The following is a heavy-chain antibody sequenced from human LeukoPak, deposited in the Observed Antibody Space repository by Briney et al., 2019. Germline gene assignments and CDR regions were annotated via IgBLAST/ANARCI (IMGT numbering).Heavy chain of an antibody. J-gene: IGHJ4*02. CDR3: TKGTIWLPFDY. CDR2: ISGSGGST. V-gene: IGHV3-23*01. D-gene: IGHD5-18*01. CDR1: GFTFSNYA. Sequence: GGSLRLSCAASGFTFSNYAMNWVRQAPGKGLEWVSAISGSGGSTYYADSVKGRFTISRDNSKNTLYLQMNSLRAEDTAVYYCTKGTIWLPFDYWGQGTLVTVSS.